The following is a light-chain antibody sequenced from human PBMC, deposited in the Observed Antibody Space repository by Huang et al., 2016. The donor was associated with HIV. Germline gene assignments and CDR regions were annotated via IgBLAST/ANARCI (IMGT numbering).Light chain of an antibody. CDR3: MQGTHWPGT. V-gene: IGKV2-30*01. CDR2: QVS. CDR1: QSLVSSDGHIY. J-gene: IGKJ1*01. Sequence: DVVMTQFPLSLPVTLGQPASIFCKSSQSLVSSDGHIYLNWFQQRPGRSPRRLIYQVSKRDSGVPDRFSGSGAGTLFALRISRMEAEDIGLYYCMQGTHWPGTFGQGTKLEI.